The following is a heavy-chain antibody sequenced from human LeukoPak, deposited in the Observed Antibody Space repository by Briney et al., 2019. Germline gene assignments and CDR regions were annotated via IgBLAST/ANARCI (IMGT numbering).Heavy chain of an antibody. Sequence: GGSRRLSCAASGFTVSSNYMSWVRQAPGKGLEWVSVIYSGGSTYYADSVKGRFTISRDNSKNTLYLQMNSLRAEDTAVYYCARDGDYYDSSGSYFDYWGQGTLVTVSS. D-gene: IGHD3-22*01. J-gene: IGHJ4*02. CDR3: ARDGDYYDSSGSYFDY. CDR1: GFTVSSNY. V-gene: IGHV3-66*01. CDR2: IYSGGST.